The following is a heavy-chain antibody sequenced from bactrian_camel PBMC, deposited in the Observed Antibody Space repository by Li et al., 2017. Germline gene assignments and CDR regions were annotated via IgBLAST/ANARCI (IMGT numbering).Heavy chain of an antibody. V-gene: IGHV3S55*01. Sequence: VQLVESGGGAVEAGGSLRLACVASGYTYDAYDLGWFRQAPGKEREGVAAIDTDLTTEYEDSVKGRFTISRDKVRRSIYLQMNSLKPEDTAMYYCAADLSAPREMVAGVLGRTVRGQGTQVTVSS. J-gene: IGHJ4*01. D-gene: IGHD5*01. CDR3: AADLSAPREMVAGVLGRTV. CDR1: GYTYDAYD. CDR2: IDTDLTT.